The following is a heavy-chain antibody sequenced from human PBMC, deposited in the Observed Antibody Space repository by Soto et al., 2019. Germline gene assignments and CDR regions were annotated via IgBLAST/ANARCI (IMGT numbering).Heavy chain of an antibody. J-gene: IGHJ4*02. CDR1: GFTFSDYY. Sequence: GGSLRLSCEGSGFTFSDYYMSWIRQAPGRGLEWISYSSNSGTFTRYSDSVKGRFSISRDNTKNFLYLQMNSLRAEDTAVYYCARSGDNYNVLDYWGQGTPVTVSS. D-gene: IGHD3-10*02. CDR2: SSNSGTFT. V-gene: IGHV3-11*06. CDR3: ARSGDNYNVLDY.